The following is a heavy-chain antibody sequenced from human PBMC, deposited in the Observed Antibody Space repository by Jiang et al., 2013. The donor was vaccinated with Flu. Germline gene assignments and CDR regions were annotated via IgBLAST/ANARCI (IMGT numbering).Heavy chain of an antibody. Sequence: WVSYISTSSSTIFYADSVKGRFTISRDNAKNSLFLQMNSLRAEDTAVYYCARDLGYCTSTSCYPVHADPYFDYWGQGTLVTVSS. CDR3: ARDLGYCTSTSCYPVHADPYFDY. D-gene: IGHD2-2*01. V-gene: IGHV3-48*01. CDR2: ISTSSSTI. J-gene: IGHJ4*02.